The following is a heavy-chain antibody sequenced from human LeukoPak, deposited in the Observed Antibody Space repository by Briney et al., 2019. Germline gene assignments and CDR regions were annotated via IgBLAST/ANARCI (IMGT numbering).Heavy chain of an antibody. CDR1: GDSISSSSYY. CDR3: ARQTDYSSSWFDY. V-gene: IGHV4-39*07. Sequence: SETLSLTCTVSGDSISSSSYYWGWIRQPPGKGLEWIGSIYYSGSTNYNPYLKSRVTISVDTSKNQFSLKVSSVTAADTAVYYCARQTDYSSSWFDYWGQGTLVTVSS. CDR2: IYYSGST. J-gene: IGHJ4*02. D-gene: IGHD6-13*01.